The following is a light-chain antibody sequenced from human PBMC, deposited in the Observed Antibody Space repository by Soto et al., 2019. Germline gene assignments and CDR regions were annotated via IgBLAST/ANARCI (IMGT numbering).Light chain of an antibody. Sequence: QSALTQPASVSGSPGQSITISCTGTSSDVGGYNYVSWYQQHPGKAPKLMIYAVSNRPSGVSNRFSGSKSGNTASLTISGLQADDEADYYCISYTSSSTLDVFGTGTKVTVL. CDR1: SSDVGGYNY. J-gene: IGLJ1*01. V-gene: IGLV2-14*01. CDR3: ISYTSSSTLDV. CDR2: AVS.